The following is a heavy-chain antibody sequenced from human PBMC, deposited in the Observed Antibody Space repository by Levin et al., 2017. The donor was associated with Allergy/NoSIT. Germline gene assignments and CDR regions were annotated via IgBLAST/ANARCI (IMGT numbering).Heavy chain of an antibody. CDR3: AKEIDRASFQD. CDR2: ISPNSAWT. V-gene: IGHV3-23*01. D-gene: IGHD1-14*01. J-gene: IGHJ1*01. CDR1: GFSFSSYT. Sequence: GGSLRLSCAASGFSFSSYTMGWVRQAPGKGLEWVSVISPNSAWTDYSDSVRGRFTISRDDSKATVHLQMNTLRAEDTALYYCAKEIDRASFQDWGQGTLVTVSS.